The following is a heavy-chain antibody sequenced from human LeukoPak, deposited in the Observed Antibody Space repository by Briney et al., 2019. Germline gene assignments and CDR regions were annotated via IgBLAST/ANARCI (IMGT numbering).Heavy chain of an antibody. CDR2: FDPEDGET. V-gene: IGHV1-24*01. D-gene: IGHD3-10*01. J-gene: IGHJ4*02. Sequence: MHWVRQAPGKGREWMGGFDPEDGETIYAQKFQGRVTMTEDTSTDTAYMELSSLRSEDTAVYYCATGERWFGELFDYWGQGTLVTVSS. CDR3: ATGERWFGELFDY.